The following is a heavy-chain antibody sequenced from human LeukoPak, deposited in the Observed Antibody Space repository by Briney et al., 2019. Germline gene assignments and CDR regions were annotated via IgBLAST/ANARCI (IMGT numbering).Heavy chain of an antibody. CDR2: ISGSGRTI. Sequence: GGSLRLSCAASRFTFSTYEMNWVRQAPGKGLEWVSYISGSGRTIYYADSVKGRFTISRDNAKNSLYLQMNSLRTEDTAVYHCASSTAIGYWGQGTLVTVSS. V-gene: IGHV3-48*03. J-gene: IGHJ4*02. CDR1: RFTFSTYE. CDR3: ASSTAIGY.